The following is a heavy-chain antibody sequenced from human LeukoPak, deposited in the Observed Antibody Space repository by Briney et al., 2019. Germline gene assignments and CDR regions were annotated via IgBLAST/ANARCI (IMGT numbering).Heavy chain of an antibody. J-gene: IGHJ4*02. D-gene: IGHD4-17*01. CDR2: INPNSGGT. Sequence: ASVKVSCKASGYTFTGYYMHWVRQAPGQGLEWMGWINPNSGGTNYAQKFQGRVTMTRDTSISTAYMELSRLRSDDTAVYYCARSDSGDERFDYWGQGTLVTVSS. CDR3: ARSDSGDERFDY. V-gene: IGHV1-2*02. CDR1: GYTFTGYY.